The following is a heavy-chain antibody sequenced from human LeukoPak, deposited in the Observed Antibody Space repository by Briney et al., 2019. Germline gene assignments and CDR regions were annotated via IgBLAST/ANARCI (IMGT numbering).Heavy chain of an antibody. V-gene: IGHV3-48*02. J-gene: IGHJ4*02. CDR3: ARGLPDY. CDR1: GFTFSKYN. CDR2: ISSSSSAT. Sequence: VGSLRLSCAASGFTFSKYNMNSVRQAPWKGLEWVSYISSSSSATHYADSVRGRFTISRDNAKNSLYLQMNSLRDEDTAVYYCARGLPDYWGQGTLVTVSS.